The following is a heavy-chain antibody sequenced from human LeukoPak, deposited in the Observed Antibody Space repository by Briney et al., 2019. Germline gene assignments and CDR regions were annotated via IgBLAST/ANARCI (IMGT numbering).Heavy chain of an antibody. D-gene: IGHD3-16*01. CDR2: IYYSGST. Sequence: PSETLSLTCTVSGGSISSSSYYWGWIRQPPGKGLEWIGSIYYSGSTYYNPSLKSRVTISVDTSKNQFSLKLSSVTAADTAVYYCARPFTFGGVMVRGGPYFDLWGRGTLVTVSP. CDR1: GGSISSSSYY. CDR3: ARPFTFGGVMVRGGPYFDL. V-gene: IGHV4-39*01. J-gene: IGHJ2*01.